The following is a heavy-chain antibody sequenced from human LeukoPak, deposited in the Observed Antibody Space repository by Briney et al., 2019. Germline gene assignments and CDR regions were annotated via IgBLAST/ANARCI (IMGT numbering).Heavy chain of an antibody. CDR1: GFTFSSYG. J-gene: IGHJ4*02. Sequence: PGGSLRLSCAASGFTFSSYGMHCVRQAPGKGLEWVAVISYDGSNKYYADSVKGRFTISRDNSKNTLYLQMNSLRAEDTAVYYCAKDGPPALYYYDSSGSHVDYWGQGTLVTVSS. V-gene: IGHV3-30*18. D-gene: IGHD3-22*01. CDR2: ISYDGSNK. CDR3: AKDGPPALYYYDSSGSHVDY.